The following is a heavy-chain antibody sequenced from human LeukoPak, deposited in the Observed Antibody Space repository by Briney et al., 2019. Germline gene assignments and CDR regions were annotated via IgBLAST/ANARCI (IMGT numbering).Heavy chain of an antibody. Sequence: GRSLRLSCAASGFTFSSYGVHWVRQAPGKGLGWVAVIWYDGSNKYYADSVKGRFTISRDNSKNTLYLQMNSLRAEDTAVYYCARDQRESSSWYVVMGYWGQGTLVTVSS. CDR1: GFTFSSYG. V-gene: IGHV3-33*01. CDR3: ARDQRESSSWYVVMGY. J-gene: IGHJ4*02. D-gene: IGHD6-13*01. CDR2: IWYDGSNK.